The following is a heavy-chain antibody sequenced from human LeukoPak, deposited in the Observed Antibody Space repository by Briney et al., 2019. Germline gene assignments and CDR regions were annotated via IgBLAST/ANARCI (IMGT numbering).Heavy chain of an antibody. CDR2: IYPGDSDT. D-gene: IGHD3-10*01. J-gene: IGHJ4*02. V-gene: IGHV5-51*01. Sequence: PGESLKISCKGSGYSFTSYWIGWVRQMPGKVLEWMGIIYPGDSDTRYSPSFQGQVTISADKSISTAYLQWSSLKASDTAMYYCARHAIWLGEPLDYWGQGTLVTVSS. CDR3: ARHAIWLGEPLDY. CDR1: GYSFTSYW.